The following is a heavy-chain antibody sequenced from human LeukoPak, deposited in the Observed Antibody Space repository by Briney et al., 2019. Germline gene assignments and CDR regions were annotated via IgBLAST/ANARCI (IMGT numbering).Heavy chain of an antibody. CDR3: AKGRSGFHDY. D-gene: IGHD3-22*01. CDR2: IGRDVSST. V-gene: IGHV3-23*05. J-gene: IGHJ4*02. CDR1: GFTFSRYD. Sequence: GGSLRLSCAASGFTFSRYDLSWVRQAPGKGLECVSTIGRDVSSTYYADSVKGRFTISRDNSKNTLYLQMNSLRAEDTAVYYCAKGRSGFHDYWGQGTLVTVSS.